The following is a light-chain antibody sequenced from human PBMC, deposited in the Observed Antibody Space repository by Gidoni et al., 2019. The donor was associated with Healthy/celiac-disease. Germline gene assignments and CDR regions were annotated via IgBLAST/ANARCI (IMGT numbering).Light chain of an antibody. Sequence: QSVLTQPPSASGTPGQRVTISCSGSSPNIGSNTVNWYQQLPGTAPKLLIYSNNQRPSGVPDRFSDSLAISGLQSEDEADYYCAAWDDSLNGPVFGGGTKLTVL. CDR1: SPNIGSNT. CDR3: AAWDDSLNGPV. CDR2: SNN. J-gene: IGLJ3*02. V-gene: IGLV1-44*01.